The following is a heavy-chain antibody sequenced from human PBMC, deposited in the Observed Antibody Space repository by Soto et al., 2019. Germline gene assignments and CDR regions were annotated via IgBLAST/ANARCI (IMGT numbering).Heavy chain of an antibody. CDR1: GGSISSDY. CDR3: ARDRLQYTLEL. Sequence: PSETLSLTCTVSGGSISSDYWSWIRQPAGKGLEWIGRIYTSGSTNYNPSLNSRVTMSVDTSKNQFSLKLSSVTAADTAVYDCARDRLQYTLELRAQATPVIDSS. CDR2: IYTSGST. D-gene: IGHD1-7*01. J-gene: IGHJ4*02. V-gene: IGHV4-4*07.